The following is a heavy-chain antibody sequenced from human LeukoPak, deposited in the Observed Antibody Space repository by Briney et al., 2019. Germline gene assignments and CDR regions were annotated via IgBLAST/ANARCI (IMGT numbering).Heavy chain of an antibody. J-gene: IGHJ6*02. CDR1: GGSISSYY. V-gene: IGHV4-59*01. CDR3: ARSPDSRYYAMDV. Sequence: SETLSLTCTVSGGSISSYYWSWIRQPPGKGLEWIGYIYIIGRTNYNPSLKSRVTISVDTSKNQFSLKLSSVTAADTAVYYCARSPDSRYYAMDVWGQGTTVTVSS. D-gene: IGHD3-22*01. CDR2: IYIIGRT.